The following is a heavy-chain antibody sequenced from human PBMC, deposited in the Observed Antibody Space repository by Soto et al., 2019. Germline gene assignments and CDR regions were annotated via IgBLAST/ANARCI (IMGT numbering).Heavy chain of an antibody. CDR2: ISYDGSNK. Sequence: PGGSLRLSCAASGFTFSSYAMHWVRQAPGKGLEWVSVISYDGSNKYYADSVKGRFTISRDNSKNTLYLQMNSLRAEDTAVYYCARDRSIAAGDPLDYWGQGTLVTVSS. CDR3: ARDRSIAAGDPLDY. J-gene: IGHJ4*02. D-gene: IGHD6-13*01. CDR1: GFTFSSYA. V-gene: IGHV3-30-3*01.